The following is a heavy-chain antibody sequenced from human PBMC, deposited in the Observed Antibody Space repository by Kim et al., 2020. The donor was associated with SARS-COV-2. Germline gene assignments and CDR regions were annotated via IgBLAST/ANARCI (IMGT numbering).Heavy chain of an antibody. CDR2: ISSSGITI. V-gene: IGHV3-11*01. D-gene: IGHD6-19*01. CDR1: GFTFSDYY. Sequence: GGSLRLSCAASGFTFSDYYMTWIRQAPGKGLEWVSYISSSGITIYYADSVKGRFTISRGNAKKSLYLQMNSLRAKDTAVYYCARGYSSGWFDYWGQGTLVTVSS. CDR3: ARGYSSGWFDY. J-gene: IGHJ4*02.